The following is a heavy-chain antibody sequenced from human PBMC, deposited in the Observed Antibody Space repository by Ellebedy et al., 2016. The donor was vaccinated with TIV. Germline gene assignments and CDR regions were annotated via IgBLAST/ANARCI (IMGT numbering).Heavy chain of an antibody. J-gene: IGHJ5*02. CDR1: GASIRSDDYC. CDR2: IYHSGTT. V-gene: IGHV4-30-4*01. Sequence: SETLSLTXTVSGASIRSDDYCWSWLRQSPGKGLEWIGYIYHSGTTYYNPSLKSRTSISMDTSRAQFSLNLKSVTAADTAVYFCARGKPYTSSTVNWFDPWGPGTLVTVSS. D-gene: IGHD2-2*01. CDR3: ARGKPYTSSTVNWFDP.